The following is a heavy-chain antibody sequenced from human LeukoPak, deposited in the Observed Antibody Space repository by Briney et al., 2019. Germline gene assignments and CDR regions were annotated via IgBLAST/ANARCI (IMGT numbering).Heavy chain of an antibody. Sequence: PGGSLRLSCVASGFTFGHNAMAWVRQAPGKRLEWVSALSGSGGDTFYADSVKGRFTISRDNSKNTLYLQLSSLRPDDTAVYYCAKYAPPTTALTRFFDDWGQGTLVTVSS. J-gene: IGHJ4*02. CDR3: AKYAPPTTALTRFFDD. D-gene: IGHD4-17*01. CDR2: LSGSGGDT. CDR1: GFTFGHNA. V-gene: IGHV3-23*01.